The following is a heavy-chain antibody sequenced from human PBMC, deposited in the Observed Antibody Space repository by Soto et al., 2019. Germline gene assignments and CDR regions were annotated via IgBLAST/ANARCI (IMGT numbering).Heavy chain of an antibody. J-gene: IGHJ4*02. CDR1: GVSISTYC. CDR3: AREAWPKYLDY. Sequence: QVQLHESGPGLVKPSQTLSLTCNVSGVSISTYCWTWIRQPPRKGLEWIGCIYSTGRTNYNPSLKSRVTLLLDSSSHQVSLNLTSVTDTDTAVYFCAREAWPKYLDYWGQGLLVTVSS. V-gene: IGHV4-4*07. CDR2: IYSTGRT.